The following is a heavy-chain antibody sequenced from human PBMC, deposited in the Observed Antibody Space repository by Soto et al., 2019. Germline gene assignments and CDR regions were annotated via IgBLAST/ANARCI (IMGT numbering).Heavy chain of an antibody. V-gene: IGHV1-46*04. D-gene: IGHD4-17*01. CDR1: GYTFTSYY. CDR2: INPSGGST. Sequence: ASVKVSCKASGYTFTSYYMHWVRQAPGQGLEWMGIINPSGGSTSYAQKLQGRVTMTRDTSTSTVYMELSSLRSEDTAVYYCARASTVTYYYYYYGMDVWGQGTTVTVSS. CDR3: ARASTVTYYYYYYGMDV. J-gene: IGHJ6*02.